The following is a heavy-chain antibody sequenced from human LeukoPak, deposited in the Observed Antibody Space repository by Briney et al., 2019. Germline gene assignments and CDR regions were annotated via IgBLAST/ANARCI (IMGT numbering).Heavy chain of an antibody. CDR3: AKDRYCSGGSCRFDY. J-gene: IGHJ4*02. D-gene: IGHD2-15*01. V-gene: IGHV3-53*01. Sequence: GGSLRLSCAASEFSVGSNYMTWVRQAPGKGLEWVSLIYSGGSTYYADSVKGRFTISRDNSKNTLYLQMNSLRAEDTAVYYCAKDRYCSGGSCRFDYWGQGTLVTVSS. CDR1: EFSVGSNY. CDR2: IYSGGST.